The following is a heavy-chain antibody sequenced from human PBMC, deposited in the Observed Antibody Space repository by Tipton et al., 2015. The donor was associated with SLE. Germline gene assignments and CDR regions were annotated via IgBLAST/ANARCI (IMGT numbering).Heavy chain of an antibody. V-gene: IGHV5-51*03. J-gene: IGHJ3*02. CDR2: IYPGDSDT. CDR1: GYSFTSYW. D-gene: IGHD6-6*01. Sequence: VQLVQSGAEVKKPGESLKISCKGSGYSFTSYWIGWVRQMPGKGLEWMGIIYPGDSDTRYSPSFRGQVTISADKSISTAYLQWSSLKASDTAMYYCARRPEYNRSQDAFDIWGQGTMVTVSS. CDR3: ARRPEYNRSQDAFDI.